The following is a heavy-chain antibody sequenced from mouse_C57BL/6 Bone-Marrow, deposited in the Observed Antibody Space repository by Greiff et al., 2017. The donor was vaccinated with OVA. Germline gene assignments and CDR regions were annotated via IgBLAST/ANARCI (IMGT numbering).Heavy chain of an antibody. CDR3: ARAYYRFAY. CDR1: GFTFSSYA. J-gene: IGHJ3*01. D-gene: IGHD2-10*01. Sequence: EVQVVESGGDLVKPGGSLKLSCAASGFTFSSYAMSWVRQTPEKRLEWVATISDGGSYTYYPDNVKGRFTISRDNAKNNLYLQMSHLKSEDTAMYYCARAYYRFAYWGQGTLVTVSA. CDR2: ISDGGSYT. V-gene: IGHV5-4*01.